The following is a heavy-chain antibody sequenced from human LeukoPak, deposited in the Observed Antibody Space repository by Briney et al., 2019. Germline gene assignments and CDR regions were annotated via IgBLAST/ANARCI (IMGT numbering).Heavy chain of an antibody. CDR1: GFTFSSYG. CDR3: ARGSSSWYEGFDP. V-gene: IGHV3-33*01. J-gene: IGHJ5*02. Sequence: GRSLRLSCAASGFTFSSYGMHWGRQAPDRGLGWVGVIWYDGSNKYYADSVKGRFTISRDNSKNTLYLQMNSLRAEDTAVYYCARGSSSWYEGFDPWGQGTLVSVSS. D-gene: IGHD6-13*01. CDR2: IWYDGSNK.